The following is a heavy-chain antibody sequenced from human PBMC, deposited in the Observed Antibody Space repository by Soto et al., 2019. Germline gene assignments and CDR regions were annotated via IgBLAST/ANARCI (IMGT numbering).Heavy chain of an antibody. J-gene: IGHJ4*02. CDR1: GGSISSYY. Sequence: LSLTCTVSGGSISSYYWSWIRQPPGKGLEWIGYIYYSGSTNYNPSLKSRVTISVDTSKNQFSLKLSSVTAADTAVYYCARALVGDYYDSSGFDYWGQGTLVTVSS. CDR2: IYYSGST. CDR3: ARALVGDYYDSSGFDY. V-gene: IGHV4-59*01. D-gene: IGHD3-22*01.